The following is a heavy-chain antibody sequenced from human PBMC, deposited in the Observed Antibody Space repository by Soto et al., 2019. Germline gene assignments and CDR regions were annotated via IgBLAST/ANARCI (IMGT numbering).Heavy chain of an antibody. CDR3: ARVPVAGFDY. J-gene: IGHJ4*02. Sequence: ASVKVSCKASGYTFTSYGISWVRQAPGQGLEWMGWIDPNSGGTNYAQKFQGRVTMTRDTSISTAYMELSRLRSDDTAVYYCARVPVAGFDYWGQGTLVTVSS. CDR2: IDPNSGGT. CDR1: GYTFTSYG. V-gene: IGHV1-2*02. D-gene: IGHD6-19*01.